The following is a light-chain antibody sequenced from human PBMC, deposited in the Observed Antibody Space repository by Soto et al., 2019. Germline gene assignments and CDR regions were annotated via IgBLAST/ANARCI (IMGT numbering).Light chain of an antibody. CDR2: GAS. CDR1: QSVSSN. J-gene: IGKJ5*01. V-gene: IGKV3-15*01. CDR3: QQYNNWPIT. Sequence: PATLSVSPGERATLSCRASQSVSSNLAWYQQKPGQAPRLLIYGASTRATGIPARFSGSGSGTEFTLTISSLQSEDFAVYYCQQYNNWPITFGQGTRLEIK.